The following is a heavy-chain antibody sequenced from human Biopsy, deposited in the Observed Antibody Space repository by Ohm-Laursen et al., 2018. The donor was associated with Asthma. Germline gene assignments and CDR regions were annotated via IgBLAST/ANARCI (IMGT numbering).Heavy chain of an antibody. CDR2: ISYDGRNT. CDR3: ARGGLHYYEYYGMDV. D-gene: IGHD2-21*02. Sequence: SLRLSCSASGFTFDNYTMHWVHQAPGKGLEWVTIISYDGRNTYYADSVEGRFTISRDNSKNTLFLQMSSLRPEDTAVYYCARGGLHYYEYYGMDVWGQGTTVTVSS. CDR1: GFTFDNYT. J-gene: IGHJ6*02. V-gene: IGHV3-30*04.